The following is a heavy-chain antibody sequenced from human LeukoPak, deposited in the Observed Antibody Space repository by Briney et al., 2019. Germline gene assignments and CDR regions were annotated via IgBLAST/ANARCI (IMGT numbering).Heavy chain of an antibody. J-gene: IGHJ4*02. CDR2: IYNSGST. CDR1: GGSIRNYY. CDR3: ARVRVGSGWYFDY. Sequence: SETLSLTCTVSGGSIRNYYWSWIRQPPGKGLEWIGYIYNSGSTNYNPSLKSRVTISVDRSKNQFSLKLSSVTAADTAAYYCARVRVGSGWYFDYWGQGTLVTVSS. D-gene: IGHD6-19*01. V-gene: IGHV4-59*12.